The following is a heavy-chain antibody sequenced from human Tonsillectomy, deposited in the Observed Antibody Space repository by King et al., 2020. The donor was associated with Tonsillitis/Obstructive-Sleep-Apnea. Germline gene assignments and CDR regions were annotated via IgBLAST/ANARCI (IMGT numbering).Heavy chain of an antibody. J-gene: IGHJ6*02. CDR2: INPSDGST. V-gene: IGHV1-46*01. CDR3: ASDAIVVVPAAAPYGMGV. D-gene: IGHD2-2*01. Sequence: VQLVQSGTEVKKPGASERVSCKASGYTFTRYYIHWVRQAPGQGLEWMGIINPSDGSTSYAQKFQVRVTMTRDTSTSTVYMELSSLRSEDTAVYFCASDAIVVVPAAAPYGMGVWGQGTTVTVSS. CDR1: GYTFTRYY.